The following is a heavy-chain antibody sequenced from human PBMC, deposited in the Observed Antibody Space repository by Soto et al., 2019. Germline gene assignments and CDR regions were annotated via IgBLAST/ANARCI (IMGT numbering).Heavy chain of an antibody. V-gene: IGHV4-34*01. CDR2: INHTGST. J-gene: IGHJ6*02. Sequence: QVQLQQWGAGLLKPSETLSLTYAVYGGSFSGYYWSWIRQPPGKGLEWIGEINHTGSTNYNPSLKRRVTISVDTSKNQFSLKLSSVTAADTAVYYCASHSSSGSRGMDVWGQGTTVTVSS. CDR1: GGSFSGYY. D-gene: IGHD6-13*01. CDR3: ASHSSSGSRGMDV.